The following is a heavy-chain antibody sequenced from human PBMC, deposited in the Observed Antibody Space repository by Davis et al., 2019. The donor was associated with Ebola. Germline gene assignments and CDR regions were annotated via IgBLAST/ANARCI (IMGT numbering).Heavy chain of an antibody. CDR2: ISSRSSFI. J-gene: IGHJ6*02. CDR3: ARLAGVVVVPAAIRYYYGMDV. V-gene: IGHV3-21*01. Sequence: GESLKISCAASGFTFSSDSMNWVRQAPGKGLEWVSSISSRSSFIYYADSVKGRFTISRDNAKNSLYLQMNSLRAEDTAVYYCARLAGVVVVPAAIRYYYGMDVWGQGTTVTVSS. CDR1: GFTFSSDS. D-gene: IGHD2-2*01.